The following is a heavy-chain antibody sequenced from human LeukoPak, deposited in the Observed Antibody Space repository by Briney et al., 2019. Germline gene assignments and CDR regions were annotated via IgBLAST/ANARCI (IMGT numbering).Heavy chain of an antibody. J-gene: IGHJ4*02. CDR3: ARGQLADVY. D-gene: IGHD2-15*01. V-gene: IGHV3-7*01. CDR1: GFTFSTYW. Sequence: PGGSLRLSCAASGFTFSTYWMSWVRQAPGKGLEWVAKIKQDGGEKYYVDSVKGRFTISRDNVKNSVYLQMNSLRVEDTAVYYCARGQLADVYWGQGALVTVS. CDR2: IKQDGGEK.